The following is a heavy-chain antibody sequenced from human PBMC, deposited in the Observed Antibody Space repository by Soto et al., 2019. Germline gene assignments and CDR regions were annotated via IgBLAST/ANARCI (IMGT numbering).Heavy chain of an antibody. Sequence: SETLSLTCTVSGGSISSYYWTWIRQPPGKGLEWIGYIYYSGSTNYNPSLKSRVTISVATSKTQFSLKLSSVTAADTAVYYCARLAGYSLDIDVWGKGATVTVSS. V-gene: IGHV4-59*08. J-gene: IGHJ6*03. CDR2: IYYSGST. CDR3: ARLAGYSLDIDV. D-gene: IGHD2-15*01. CDR1: GGSISSYY.